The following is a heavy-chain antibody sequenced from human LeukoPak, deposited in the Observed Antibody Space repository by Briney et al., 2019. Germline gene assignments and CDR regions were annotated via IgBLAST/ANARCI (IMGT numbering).Heavy chain of an antibody. J-gene: IGHJ5*02. V-gene: IGHV4-39*07. CDR3: ARGQWLVYPRGNNWFDP. Sequence: SETLSLTCTVSGGSISSSSYYWGWIRQPSGKGLEWIGSIYYSGSTYYNPSLKSRVTISVDTSKNQFSLKLSSVTAADTAVYYCARGQWLVYPRGNNWFDPWGQGTLVTVSS. D-gene: IGHD6-19*01. CDR1: GGSISSSSYY. CDR2: IYYSGST.